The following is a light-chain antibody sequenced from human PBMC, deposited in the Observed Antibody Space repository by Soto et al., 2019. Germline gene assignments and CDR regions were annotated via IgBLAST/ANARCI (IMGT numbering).Light chain of an antibody. CDR2: WAS. J-gene: IGKJ4*01. CDR3: QQHSSSPLT. CDR1: QSVLYSYDNRNY. V-gene: IGKV4-1*01. Sequence: DIVMTQSPDSLAVSLGERATINCKSSQSVLYSYDNRNYLVWYQQKPRQPPKLLISWASTRESGVPDRFSGSGSGTDFTLTISSLQAEDVAVYYCQQHSSSPLTFGGGTNVEIK.